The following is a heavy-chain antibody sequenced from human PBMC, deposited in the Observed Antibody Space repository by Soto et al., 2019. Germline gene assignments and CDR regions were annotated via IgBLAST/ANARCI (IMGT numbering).Heavy chain of an antibody. CDR2: MRHSGGT. CDR3: ARVEGGTATTVVDCCDI. J-gene: IGHJ3*02. V-gene: IGHV4-34*01. Sequence: QVQLQPWGAGLLKPSETLSLTCAVYGELVSSGNYYWIWIRQPPGKGLEWIGAMRHSGGTHFNPARKSRVIISVDTSKNRFSMSISCVNSADTALYYCARVEGGTATTVVDCCDICGPGTMVTV. D-gene: IGHD1-1*01. CDR1: GELVSSGNYY.